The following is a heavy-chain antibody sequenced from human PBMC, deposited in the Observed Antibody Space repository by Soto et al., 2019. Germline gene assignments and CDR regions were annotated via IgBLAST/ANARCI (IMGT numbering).Heavy chain of an antibody. D-gene: IGHD6-19*01. CDR2: ISGSGGST. J-gene: IGHJ3*02. CDR3: AMPGYSSGWYPRDDAFDI. V-gene: IGHV3-23*01. Sequence: GGSLRLSCAASGFTFSSYAMSWVRQAPGKGLEWVSAISGSGGSTYYADSVKGRFTISRDNSKNTLYLQMNSLRAEDTAVYYCAMPGYSSGWYPRDDAFDIWGQGTMVTVSS. CDR1: GFTFSSYA.